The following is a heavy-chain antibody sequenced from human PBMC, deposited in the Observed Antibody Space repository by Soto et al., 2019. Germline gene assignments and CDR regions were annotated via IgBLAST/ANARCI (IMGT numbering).Heavy chain of an antibody. J-gene: IGHJ6*02. CDR2: IYYSGST. Sequence: PSETLSLTCTVSGGSISSGDYYWSWIREPPGKGLEWIGYIYYSGSTYYNPSLKSRVTISVDTSKNQFSLKLSSVTAADTAVYYCARGVVPAATTYGMDVWGQGTTVTVSS. CDR1: GGSISSGDYY. D-gene: IGHD2-2*01. CDR3: ARGVVPAATTYGMDV. V-gene: IGHV4-30-4*01.